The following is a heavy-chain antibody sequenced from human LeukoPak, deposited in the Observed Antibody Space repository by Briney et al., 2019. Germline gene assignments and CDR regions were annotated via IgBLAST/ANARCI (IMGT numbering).Heavy chain of an antibody. V-gene: IGHV3-30*02. CDR2: IRYDGSNK. CDR3: AREGRLLGIPDFDY. Sequence: PGGSLRLSCAASGFTFSSYGMHWVRQAPGKGLEWVAFIRYDGSNKYYADSVKGRFTISRDNSKNTLYLQMNSLRAEDTAVYYCAREGRLLGIPDFDYWGQGTLVTVSS. J-gene: IGHJ4*02. D-gene: IGHD7-27*01. CDR1: GFTFSSYG.